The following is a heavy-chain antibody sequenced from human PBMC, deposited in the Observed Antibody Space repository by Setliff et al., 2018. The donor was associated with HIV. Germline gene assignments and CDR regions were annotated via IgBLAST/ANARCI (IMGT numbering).Heavy chain of an antibody. Sequence: GPPVKVSCKASEFSFTSSAMQWVRQARGQRLEWIGWIVVGSGNTNYAQKFQERVTISRDTSTSTAYMELSSLRSEDTAVYYWAGGAYSYGWDYYNYGMDVWGQGTTVTVSS. J-gene: IGHJ6*02. D-gene: IGHD5-18*01. V-gene: IGHV1-58*02. CDR1: EFSFTSSA. CDR2: IVVGSGNT. CDR3: AGGAYSYGWDYYNYGMDV.